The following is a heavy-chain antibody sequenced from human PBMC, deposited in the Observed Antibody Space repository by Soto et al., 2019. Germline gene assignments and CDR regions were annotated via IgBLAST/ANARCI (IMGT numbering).Heavy chain of an antibody. CDR3: ARQLTGTTIPFDF. V-gene: IGHV1-3*01. J-gene: IGHJ4*02. CDR1: GYTFTSYD. Sequence: GASVKVSCKASGYTFTSYDINWVRQATGQRFEWMGWINAGNGKTAYSQKFQGRVTVTRDTSASTAYMELSSVRSEDTAVYYCARQLTGTTIPFDFWGQGTLVTVSS. D-gene: IGHD1-20*01. CDR2: INAGNGKT.